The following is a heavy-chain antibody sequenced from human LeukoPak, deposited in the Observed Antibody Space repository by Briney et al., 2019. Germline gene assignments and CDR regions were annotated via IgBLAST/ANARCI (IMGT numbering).Heavy chain of an antibody. CDR3: ARGGMTGTADY. CDR2: IKQDGSET. Sequence: PGGSLRLSCEASGFTFSNYWMTWVRQAPGKGLEWVANIKQDGSETYYVDSVKGRFTLSRDNARKSLYLQMNYLGDDDTSVYYCARGGMTGTADYWGPGTLVTVSS. D-gene: IGHD1-7*01. J-gene: IGHJ4*02. V-gene: IGHV3-7*01. CDR1: GFTFSNYW.